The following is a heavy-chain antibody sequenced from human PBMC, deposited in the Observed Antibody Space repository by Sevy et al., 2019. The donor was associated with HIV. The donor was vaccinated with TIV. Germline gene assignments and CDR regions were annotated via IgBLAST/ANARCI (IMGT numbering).Heavy chain of an antibody. J-gene: IGHJ4*02. Sequence: SETLSLTCTVSGGSISSYSYYWGWIRQPPGKGLEWIGSVYYSGRTYYNPSLGSRVTISVDTSKNQFSLKLSSVTAADTAVYYCARGRGDPRADCFDYWGQGTLVTVSS. CDR2: VYYSGRT. V-gene: IGHV4-39*01. D-gene: IGHD2-21*02. CDR3: ARGRGDPRADCFDY. CDR1: GGSISSYSYY.